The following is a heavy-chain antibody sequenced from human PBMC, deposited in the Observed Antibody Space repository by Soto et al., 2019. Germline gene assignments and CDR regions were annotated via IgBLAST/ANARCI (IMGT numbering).Heavy chain of an antibody. CDR2: ITSSSGHI. V-gene: IGHV3-21*01. CDR3: VRERGLSSFYGMDV. CDR1: GFTLTTYT. Sequence: GGSLRLSCEASGFTLTTYTRNWVRQASGKGLEWVSSITSSSGHIYYADSVKGRFTISRDNARNSLYLQMNSLRAEDTAVYYCVRERGLSSFYGMDVWGQGTTVTVSS. D-gene: IGHD3-10*01. J-gene: IGHJ6*02.